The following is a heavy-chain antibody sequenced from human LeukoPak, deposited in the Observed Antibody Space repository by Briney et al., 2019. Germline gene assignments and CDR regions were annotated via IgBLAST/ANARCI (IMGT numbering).Heavy chain of an antibody. J-gene: IGHJ4*02. Sequence: GGSLRLSCAASGFNYSPYSMTWVRQAPGQGLEWISSISATGAYLFYADSVKERFTISRDNAKNSLYLQMNSLRAEDTAVYYCARDIWLGPSIEYWGQGTLVTVSS. CDR3: ARDIWLGPSIEY. V-gene: IGHV3-21*04. D-gene: IGHD6-19*01. CDR1: GFNYSPYS. CDR2: ISATGAYL.